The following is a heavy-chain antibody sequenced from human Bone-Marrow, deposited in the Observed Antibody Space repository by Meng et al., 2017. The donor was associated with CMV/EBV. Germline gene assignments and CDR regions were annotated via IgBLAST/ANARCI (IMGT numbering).Heavy chain of an antibody. CDR1: FRFSNYE. J-gene: IGHJ5*02. V-gene: IGHV3-30*02. CDR3: AKAGALYSGTYDHCDL. D-gene: IGHD1-26*01. CDR2: RRYDKNSK. Sequence: FRFSNYEMHWGREAAGKGLEWVAFRRYDKNSKYDADSVKGRFNISRDDSRDNLYLQMNTLRTDETAVYYCAKAGALYSGTYDHCDLWGQGTLVTVSS.